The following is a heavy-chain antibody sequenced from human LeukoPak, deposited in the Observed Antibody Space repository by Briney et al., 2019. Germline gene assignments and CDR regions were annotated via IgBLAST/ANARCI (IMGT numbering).Heavy chain of an antibody. D-gene: IGHD2-15*01. V-gene: IGHV6-1*01. J-gene: IGHJ5*02. CDR2: TYYRSDRSEWFS. CDR3: ARDSRISNRWYDRAAWFDP. CDR1: GDIIFSNSAA. Sequence: SQILSLACDISGDIIFSNSAAWNWIRQSPSRGLEWLGRTYYRSDRSEWFSDSAESVKGRITIKADTSRNQFSLQLKSVTPEDTGIYFCARDSRISNRWYDRAAWFDPWGQGTLVIVSS.